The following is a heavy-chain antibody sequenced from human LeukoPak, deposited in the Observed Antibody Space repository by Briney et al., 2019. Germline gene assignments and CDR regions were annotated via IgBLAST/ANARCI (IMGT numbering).Heavy chain of an antibody. CDR3: ARVSGSGWHFDY. CDR1: GFTFSNYE. D-gene: IGHD6-19*01. Sequence: PGGSLRLSCAPSGFTFSNYEMNRLRQTPGKGLEWVSFISRSGVLIYYADSVKGRFTISRDNAKNSLYLQLNSLRVEDTAVYYCARVSGSGWHFDYWGQGSLVTVSS. CDR2: ISRSGVLI. J-gene: IGHJ4*02. V-gene: IGHV3-48*03.